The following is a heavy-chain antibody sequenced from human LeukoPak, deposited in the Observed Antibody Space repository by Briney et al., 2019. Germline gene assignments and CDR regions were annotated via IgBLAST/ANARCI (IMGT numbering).Heavy chain of an antibody. Sequence: GGSLRLSCAASGFTFSSYWMHWVRQAPGKGLVWVSRINTDGSSTSYADSVKDRFTISRDNAKNTLYLQMNSLRAEDTAVYYCARAPYSGSYYGYYYYMDVWGKGTTVTVSS. V-gene: IGHV3-74*01. CDR2: INTDGSST. CDR1: GFTFSSYW. D-gene: IGHD1-26*01. J-gene: IGHJ6*03. CDR3: ARAPYSGSYYGYYYYMDV.